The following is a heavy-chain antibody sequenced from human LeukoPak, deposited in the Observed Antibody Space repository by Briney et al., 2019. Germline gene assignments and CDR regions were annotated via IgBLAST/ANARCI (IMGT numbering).Heavy chain of an antibody. CDR3: ATLGPLGYSSSWYYFDY. J-gene: IGHJ4*02. V-gene: IGHV1-46*01. D-gene: IGHD6-13*01. CDR2: INPSGGGT. CDR1: GYTFTSYY. Sequence: ASVKVSCKASGYTFTSYYMHWVRQAPGQGLEWMGIINPSGGGTSYAQKFRGRVTMTRDTSTSTVYMGLSSLRSEDTAVYYCATLGPLGYSSSWYYFDYWGQATLVTVSS.